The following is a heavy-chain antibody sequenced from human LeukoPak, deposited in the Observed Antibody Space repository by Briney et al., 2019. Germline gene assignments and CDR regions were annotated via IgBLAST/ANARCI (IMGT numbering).Heavy chain of an antibody. CDR1: GFTFSSYW. V-gene: IGHV3-7*01. Sequence: PGGSLRLSCAASGFTFSSYWMSWVRQAPGKGLEWVANIKKDGSEKYYVDSVKGRFTISRDNAKNLLYLQMNSLRAEDTAVYYCARDRYISRSWGYDFDYWGQGTLVTVSS. J-gene: IGHJ4*02. CDR3: ARDRYISRSWGYDFDY. D-gene: IGHD6-13*01. CDR2: IKKDGSEK.